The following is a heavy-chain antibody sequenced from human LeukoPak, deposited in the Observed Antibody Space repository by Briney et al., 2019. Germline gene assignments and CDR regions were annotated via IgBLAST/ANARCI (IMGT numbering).Heavy chain of an antibody. J-gene: IGHJ4*02. CDR2: IYTSGST. Sequence: PSETLSLTCTVSGGPISSYYWSWIRQPAGKGLEWIGRIYTSGSTNYNPSLKSRVTMSVDTSKNQFSLKLSSVTAADTAVYYCARGGIAAAGTGDDFDYWGQGTLVTVSS. V-gene: IGHV4-4*07. CDR1: GGPISSYY. D-gene: IGHD6-13*01. CDR3: ARGGIAAAGTGDDFDY.